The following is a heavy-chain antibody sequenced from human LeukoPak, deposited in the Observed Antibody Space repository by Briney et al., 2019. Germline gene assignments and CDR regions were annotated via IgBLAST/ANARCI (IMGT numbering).Heavy chain of an antibody. CDR2: IWYDGSNK. CDR1: GFTFRNYV. V-gene: IGHV3-33*08. Sequence: GGSLRLSCAASGFTFRNYVIHWVRQAPGKGLEWVAVIWYDGSNKYYADSVKGRFTISRDNSKNTLYLQMNSLRAEDTAVYYCARDHYGLIDYWGQGTLVTVSS. J-gene: IGHJ4*02. D-gene: IGHD3-10*01. CDR3: ARDHYGLIDY.